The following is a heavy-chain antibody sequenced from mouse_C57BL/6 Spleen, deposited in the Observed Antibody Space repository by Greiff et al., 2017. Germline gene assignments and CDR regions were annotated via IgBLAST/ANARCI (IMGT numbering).Heavy chain of an antibody. Sequence: QVQLQQSGAELAQPGASVKLSCKASGYTFTSYWMHWVKQRPGQGLEWIGYINPSSGYTKYNQTIKDQATLTADNSSSTDYMQLSRLTYEDSAVXYCARGLYWGNYDWFAYWGQGTLVTVS. D-gene: IGHD2-1*01. CDR1: GYTFTSYW. CDR3: ARGLYWGNYDWFAY. J-gene: IGHJ3*01. CDR2: INPSSGYT. V-gene: IGHV1-7*01.